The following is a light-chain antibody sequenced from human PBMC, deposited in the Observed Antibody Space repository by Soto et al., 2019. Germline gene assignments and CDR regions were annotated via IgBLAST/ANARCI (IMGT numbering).Light chain of an antibody. Sequence: QSVLTQSPSASASLGASVKLTCTLSSGHSSYAIAWHQQQPEKDPRYLMKLNSDGSHSKGDGIPDRFSGSSSGAERYLTISSLQSEDEADYYCQTWGTGIVVFGGGTKVTVL. CDR3: QTWGTGIVV. CDR2: LNSDGSH. J-gene: IGLJ2*01. V-gene: IGLV4-69*01. CDR1: SGHSSYA.